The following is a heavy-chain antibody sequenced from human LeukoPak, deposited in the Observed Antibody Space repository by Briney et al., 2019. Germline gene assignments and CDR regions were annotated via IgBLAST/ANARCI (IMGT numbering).Heavy chain of an antibody. Sequence: GGSLRLSCAASGFTFSSYAMSWVRQAPGKGLEGLANIKQDGSEKSYVDSVKGRFTITRDNAKNSLYLQMNSLRVDDTAVYYCARVSSGSYSDWGQGTLVTVSS. CDR3: ARVSSGSYSD. J-gene: IGHJ4*02. CDR2: IKQDGSEK. CDR1: GFTFSSYA. D-gene: IGHD1-26*01. V-gene: IGHV3-7*01.